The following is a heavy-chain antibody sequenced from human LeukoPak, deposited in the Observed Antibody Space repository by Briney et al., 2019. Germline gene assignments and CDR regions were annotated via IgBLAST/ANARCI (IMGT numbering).Heavy chain of an antibody. CDR2: ISASGITT. V-gene: IGHV3-23*01. CDR1: RFTFSNYA. D-gene: IGHD1-26*01. J-gene: IGHJ4*02. CDR3: AKERGVGVTTGSLATFDN. Sequence: GGSLRLSCAASRFTFSNYAMSWVRQAPGKGLEWVSSISASGITTYYADSVRGRFTIFRDNSENTLFLQLNSLRAEDTAIYFCAKERGVGVTTGSLATFDNWGQGTLVTVSS.